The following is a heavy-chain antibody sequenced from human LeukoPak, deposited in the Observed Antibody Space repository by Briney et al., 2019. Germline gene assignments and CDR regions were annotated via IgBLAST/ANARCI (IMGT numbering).Heavy chain of an antibody. J-gene: IGHJ4*02. D-gene: IGHD2-21*02. Sequence: PGGSLRLSCAASGFTVSSNYMSWVRQAPGKGPEWVSVTYSGAGGTYYADSVKGRFTISRDNSKNTLYLQMNSLRADDTAVYYCATAPPYCGGDCYSFDYWGQGTLVTVSS. V-gene: IGHV3-53*01. CDR2: TYSGAGGT. CDR3: ATAPPYCGGDCYSFDY. CDR1: GFTVSSNY.